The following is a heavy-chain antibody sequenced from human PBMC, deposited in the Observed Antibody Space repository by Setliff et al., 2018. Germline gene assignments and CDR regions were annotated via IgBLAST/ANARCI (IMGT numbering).Heavy chain of an antibody. J-gene: IGHJ4*02. CDR2: INPNSGNT. CDR1: GYSFTNYD. D-gene: IGHD3-10*01. CDR3: ARGWHYGSGSYYKGNY. Sequence: VASVKVSCKASGYSFTNYDINWVRQATGQGLEWMGWINPNSGNTDYAQKFQGRVTMTTNTSINTAYMELSSLRSEDTAVYYCARGWHYGSGSYYKGNYWGQGTLVTVS. V-gene: IGHV1-8*02.